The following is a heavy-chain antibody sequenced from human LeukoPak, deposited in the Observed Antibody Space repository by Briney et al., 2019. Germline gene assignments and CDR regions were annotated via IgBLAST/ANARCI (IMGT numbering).Heavy chain of an antibody. D-gene: IGHD3-10*01. CDR3: AREYGSVLGDY. CDR1: GFTFSTYG. V-gene: IGHV3-30*03. CDR2: TSYDGSNE. J-gene: IGHJ4*02. Sequence: GGSLRLSCAASGFTFSTYGMHWVRQAPGKGLEWVAVTSYDGSNEYYADSVKGRFTIFRDNSKNTLYLQMNSLRAEDTAVYYCAREYGSVLGDYWGQGTLVTVSS.